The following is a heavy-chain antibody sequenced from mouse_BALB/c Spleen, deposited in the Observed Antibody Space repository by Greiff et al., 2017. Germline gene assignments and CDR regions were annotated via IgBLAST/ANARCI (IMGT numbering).Heavy chain of an antibody. Sequence: QVQLQQPGAELVRPGASVKLSCKASGYTFTSYWINWVKQRPGQGLEWIGNIYPSDSYTNYNQKFKDKATLTVDKSSSTAYMQLSSPTSEDSAVYYCARAYGNYVAYWGQGTTLTVSS. CDR1: GYTFTSYW. D-gene: IGHD2-1*01. V-gene: IGHV1-69*02. CDR2: IYPSDSYT. CDR3: ARAYGNYVAY. J-gene: IGHJ2*01.